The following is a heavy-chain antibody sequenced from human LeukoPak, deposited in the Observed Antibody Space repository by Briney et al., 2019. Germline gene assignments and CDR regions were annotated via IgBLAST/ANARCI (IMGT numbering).Heavy chain of an antibody. CDR2: INPNSGGT. CDR1: GYTLTGYY. V-gene: IGHV1-2*02. D-gene: IGHD6-6*01. J-gene: IGHJ5*02. Sequence: ASVKVSCKASGYTLTGYYMHWVRQAPGQGLEWMGWINPNSGGTNYAQKFQGRVTMTRDTSISTAYMELSRLRSDDTAVYYCARDVGRIAARVRNWFDPWGQGTLVTVSS. CDR3: ARDVGRIAARVRNWFDP.